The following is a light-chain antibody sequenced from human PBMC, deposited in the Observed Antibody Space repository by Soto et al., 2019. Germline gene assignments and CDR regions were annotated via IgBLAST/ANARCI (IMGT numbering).Light chain of an antibody. CDR2: DAS. Sequence: EIVLTQSPATLSLSPWERATLSCRASQSVSSYLAWYQQKPGQAPRLLIYDASNRATGIPDRFSGRGSGTDFTLTISRLEPEDFAVYYCQQYGSSRRTFGQGTKVDIK. CDR3: QQYGSSRRT. V-gene: IGKV3-20*01. CDR1: QSVSSY. J-gene: IGKJ1*01.